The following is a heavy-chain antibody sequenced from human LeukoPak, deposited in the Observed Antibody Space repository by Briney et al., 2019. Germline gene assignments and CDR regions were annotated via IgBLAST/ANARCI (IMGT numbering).Heavy chain of an antibody. D-gene: IGHD2/OR15-2a*01. V-gene: IGHV4-4*02. CDR2: ISHSGST. Sequence: SGTLSLTCAVSGGSISSNNWWSWVRQPPGKGLEWIGEISHSGSTGYNPSLKSRVTISVDKSKNHFSLKLSSVTAADTAVYYCARNMVGETTFDYWGQGTLVTVSS. CDR3: ARNMVGETTFDY. J-gene: IGHJ4*02. CDR1: GGSISSNNW.